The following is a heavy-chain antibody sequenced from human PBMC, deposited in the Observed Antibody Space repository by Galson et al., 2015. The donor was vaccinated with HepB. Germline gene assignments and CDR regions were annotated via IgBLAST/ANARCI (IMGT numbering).Heavy chain of an antibody. CDR3: ARGPATRYCSSTSCQDAFDI. CDR1: GDSVSSNSAA. Sequence: CAISGDSVSSNSAAWNWIRQSPSRGLEWLGRTYYRSKWYNDYAVSVKSRITINPDTSKNQFSLKLSSVTAADTAVYYCARGPATRYCSSTSCQDAFDIWGQGTMVTVSS. V-gene: IGHV6-1*01. CDR2: TYYRSKWYN. J-gene: IGHJ3*02. D-gene: IGHD2-2*01.